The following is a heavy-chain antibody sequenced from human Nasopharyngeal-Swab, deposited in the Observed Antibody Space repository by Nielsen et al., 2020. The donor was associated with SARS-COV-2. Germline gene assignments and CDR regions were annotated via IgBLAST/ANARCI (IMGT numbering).Heavy chain of an antibody. J-gene: IGHJ6*02. Sequence: ASVTVSCKASRGTFRSYAISWVRQAPAQGLEWMGWISAYNGNTNHPQMLQGRVTMTTDTSTSTAYIELRSLRSDDTAVYYCARDKAADIPYYYYGMDVWGQGTTVTVSS. V-gene: IGHV1-18*01. CDR1: RGTFRSYA. CDR3: ARDKAADIPYYYYGMDV. D-gene: IGHD6-13*01. CDR2: ISAYNGNT.